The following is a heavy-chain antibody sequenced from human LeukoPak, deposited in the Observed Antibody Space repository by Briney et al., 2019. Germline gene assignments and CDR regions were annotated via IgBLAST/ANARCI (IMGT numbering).Heavy chain of an antibody. V-gene: IGHV4-4*07. CDR1: GGSISSYY. CDR3: ARGGYYDSSGYYLGAFDI. Sequence: SETLSLTCTVSGGSISSYYWSWIRQPAGKGLEWIGRIYTSGSTNYNPSLKSRVTISVDRSKNQFSLKLSSVTAADTAVYYCARGGYYDSSGYYLGAFDIWGQGTMVTVSS. J-gene: IGHJ3*02. D-gene: IGHD3-22*01. CDR2: IYTSGST.